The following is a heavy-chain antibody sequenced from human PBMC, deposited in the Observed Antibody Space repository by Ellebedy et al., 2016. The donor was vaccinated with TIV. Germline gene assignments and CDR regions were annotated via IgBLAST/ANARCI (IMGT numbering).Heavy chain of an antibody. CDR3: ARDDWGPAGP. D-gene: IGHD3-9*01. Sequence: PGGSLRLSCAASKFTFSSYGMHWVRQAPGKGLEWVANTDHDGRVKFYVDSVEGRFTISRDNAKNSLYLQMNSLRAEDTAVYYCARDDWGPAGPWGQGTLVTVSS. CDR2: TDHDGRVK. V-gene: IGHV3-7*03. J-gene: IGHJ5*02. CDR1: KFTFSSYG.